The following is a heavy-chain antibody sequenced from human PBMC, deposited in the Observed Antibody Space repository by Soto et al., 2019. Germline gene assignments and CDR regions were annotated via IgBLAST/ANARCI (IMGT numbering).Heavy chain of an antibody. Sequence: GGSLRLSCTASGFTFGDYAMSWFRQAPGKGLEWVGFIRSKAYGGTTEYAASVKGRFTISRDDSKSIAYLQMNSLKTEDTAVYYCTRVSGYDYNYYYYYYMDVWGKGTTVTVSS. D-gene: IGHD5-12*01. CDR2: IRSKAYGGTT. CDR3: TRVSGYDYNYYYYYYMDV. J-gene: IGHJ6*03. CDR1: GFTFGDYA. V-gene: IGHV3-49*03.